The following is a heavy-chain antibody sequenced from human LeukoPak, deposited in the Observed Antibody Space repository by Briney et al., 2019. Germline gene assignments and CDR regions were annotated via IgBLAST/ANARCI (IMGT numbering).Heavy chain of an antibody. Sequence: PGRSLRLSCAASGFTFSSYGMHWVRQAPGKGLEWVAVIWYDGSNKYYADSVKGRFTISRDNSKNTLYLQMNSLRAEDTAVYYCARESSGWSADYWGQGTLVTVSS. CDR1: GFTFSSYG. D-gene: IGHD6-19*01. V-gene: IGHV3-33*01. CDR2: IWYDGSNK. CDR3: ARESSGWSADY. J-gene: IGHJ4*02.